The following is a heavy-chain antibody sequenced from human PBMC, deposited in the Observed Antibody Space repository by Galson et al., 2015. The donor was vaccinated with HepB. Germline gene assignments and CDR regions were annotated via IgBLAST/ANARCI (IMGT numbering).Heavy chain of an antibody. CDR1: GLTVSGNY. D-gene: IGHD3-16*01. J-gene: IGHJ6*02. CDR2: IYSSTTT. V-gene: IGHV3-66*03. CDR3: ARDQGDDYVNYYYYHGMDV. Sequence: SLRLSCAPSGLTVSGNYMSWVRQAPGKGLEWVSLIYSSTTTYYADSVKGRFTISRDNSKNALYLQMNSLRAEDTAVYYCARDQGDDYVNYYYYHGMDVWGQGTTVTVSS.